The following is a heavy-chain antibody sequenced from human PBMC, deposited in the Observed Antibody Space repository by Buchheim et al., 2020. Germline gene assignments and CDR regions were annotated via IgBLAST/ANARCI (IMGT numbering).Heavy chain of an antibody. CDR3: VQSRLSTSGLLDY. D-gene: IGHD5-12*01. CDR1: GFTFPSHT. J-gene: IGHJ4*02. Sequence: EVQLLESGGDLVQPWGSLRLSCAASGFTFPSHTMSWVRQAPGKGLEWVSSITSGGATYYADSVRGRFTISRDNSMSTMYLQMDSPGAEDTALYYCVQSRLSTSGLLDYWGQGTL. V-gene: IGHV3-23*01. CDR2: ITSGGAT.